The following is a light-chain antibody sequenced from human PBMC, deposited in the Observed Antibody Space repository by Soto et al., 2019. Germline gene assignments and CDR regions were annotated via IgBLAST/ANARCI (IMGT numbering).Light chain of an antibody. J-gene: IGKJ1*01. Sequence: DIPMTQSPSSVSAFVGDRLTITCRASQSVDNYLNWYQHKPGKAPKLLISVASTLQTGVPSRFSGSGSGTDFTLTISSLQPEDFATYYCQQTYSIPWTFGQGTKVEI. CDR1: QSVDNY. V-gene: IGKV1-39*01. CDR2: VAS. CDR3: QQTYSIPWT.